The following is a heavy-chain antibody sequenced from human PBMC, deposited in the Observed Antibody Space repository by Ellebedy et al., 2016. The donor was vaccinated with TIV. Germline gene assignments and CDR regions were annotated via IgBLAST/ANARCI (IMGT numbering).Heavy chain of an antibody. CDR2: ILYDGSDN. CDR3: ARERGGSRWYHFYY. CDR1: GFIFSSYG. Sequence: GESLKISXAASGFIFSSYGMHWVRQPPGKGLERVAAILYDGSDNSYADSVKGRFTISIDDSNNMLSLQMNSLSAEDTAMYYCARERGGSRWYHFYYWGLGTLVTVSS. J-gene: IGHJ4*02. V-gene: IGHV3-33*01. D-gene: IGHD4-23*01.